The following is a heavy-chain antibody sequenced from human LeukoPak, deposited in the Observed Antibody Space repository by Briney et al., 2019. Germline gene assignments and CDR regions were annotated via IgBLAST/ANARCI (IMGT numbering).Heavy chain of an antibody. V-gene: IGHV4-39*01. D-gene: IGHD6-13*01. CDR1: GGSINSGRYY. Sequence: PSETLSLTCTVSGGSINSGRYYWGWIRQPPGKGLEWIGSIYYSGSTYYNPSLKSRVTISVDTSKNQFSLKLSSVTAADTAVYYCASKFTSGYSSSWYVHWFDPWGQGTLVTVSS. J-gene: IGHJ5*02. CDR2: IYYSGST. CDR3: ASKFTSGYSSSWYVHWFDP.